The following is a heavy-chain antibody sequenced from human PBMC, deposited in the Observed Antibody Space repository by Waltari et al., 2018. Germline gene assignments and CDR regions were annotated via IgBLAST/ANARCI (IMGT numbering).Heavy chain of an antibody. CDR1: GLSRSDYG. CDR3: ARVWGVTTSDF. CDR2: ISSSGPTI. Sequence: EVQLVESGGGLVQRGGSLRLSCAASGLSRSDYGMNWVRQAPGKGLEWLSFISSSGPTIHYADSVKGRFTVSRDNTKNSLSLQMNSLRAEDTAVYYCARVWGVTTSDFWSQGTLVTVSS. D-gene: IGHD4-17*01. V-gene: IGHV3-48*03. J-gene: IGHJ4*02.